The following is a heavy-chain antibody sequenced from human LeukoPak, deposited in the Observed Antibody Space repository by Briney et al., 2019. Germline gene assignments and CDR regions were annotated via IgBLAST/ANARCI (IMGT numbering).Heavy chain of an antibody. CDR3: ARDCGGDCYLRFDI. Sequence: SETLSLTCTVSGGSISSSTYYWGWIRQPPGKGLEWIGHIYYSGSTYYNPSLKSRVTISVDTSKNQFSLKLSSVTAADTAVYYCARDCGGDCYLRFDIWGQGTMVTVSS. D-gene: IGHD2-21*02. CDR1: GGSISSSTYY. CDR2: IYYSGST. V-gene: IGHV4-39*07. J-gene: IGHJ3*02.